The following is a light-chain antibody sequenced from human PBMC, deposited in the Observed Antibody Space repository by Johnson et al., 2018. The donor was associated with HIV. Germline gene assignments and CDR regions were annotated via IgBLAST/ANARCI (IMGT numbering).Light chain of an antibody. CDR3: GTWDNSLSAHFV. J-gene: IGLJ1*01. CDR1: SSNIGNNY. V-gene: IGLV1-51*02. CDR2: ENN. Sequence: QSVLTQPPSVSAAPGQKVTISCSGGSSNIGNNYVSWYQQLPRAAPKLLIYENNKRPSGIPDRFSGSKSGTSATLDITGLQTGDEADYYCGTWDNSLSAHFVFGSGTKITVL.